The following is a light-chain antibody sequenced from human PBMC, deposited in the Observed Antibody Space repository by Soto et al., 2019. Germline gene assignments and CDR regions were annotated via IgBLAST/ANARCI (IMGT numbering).Light chain of an antibody. CDR3: QQRANWPLT. V-gene: IGKV3D-20*02. CDR2: AAS. CDR1: QSVSSNY. J-gene: IGKJ4*01. Sequence: IVLTQSPGTLSLSPGERATLSCRASQSVSSNYLGWYQQKPGQAPRLLIYAASSRATGIPDRFSGSGSGTDFTLTISRLEPEDFAVYYCQQRANWPLTFGGGTKVDIK.